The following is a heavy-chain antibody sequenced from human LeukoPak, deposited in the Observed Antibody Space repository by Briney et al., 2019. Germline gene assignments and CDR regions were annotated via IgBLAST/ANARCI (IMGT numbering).Heavy chain of an antibody. V-gene: IGHV4-34*01. CDR1: GGSFSGYY. CDR3: ARVGGAARPSYYMDV. CDR2: INHSGST. J-gene: IGHJ6*03. D-gene: IGHD6-6*01. Sequence: SETLSLTCAVYGGSFSGYYWSWIRQPPGKGLEWIGEINHSGSTNYNPSLKSRVTISVDTSKNQFSLKLSSVTAADAAVYYCARVGGAARPSYYMDVWGKGTMVTVSS.